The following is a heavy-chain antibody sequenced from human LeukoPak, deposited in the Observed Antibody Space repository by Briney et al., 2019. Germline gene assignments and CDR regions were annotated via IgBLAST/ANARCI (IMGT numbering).Heavy chain of an antibody. D-gene: IGHD3-9*01. V-gene: IGHV3-53*01. CDR1: GFTFSSYG. Sequence: GGSLRLSCAASGFTFSSYGMSWVRQAPGKGLEWVSVIYSGGSTYYADSVKGRFTISRDNSKNTLYLQMNSLRAEDTAVYYCARVRYFDLKGAFDIWGQGTMVTVSS. J-gene: IGHJ3*02. CDR3: ARVRYFDLKGAFDI. CDR2: IYSGGST.